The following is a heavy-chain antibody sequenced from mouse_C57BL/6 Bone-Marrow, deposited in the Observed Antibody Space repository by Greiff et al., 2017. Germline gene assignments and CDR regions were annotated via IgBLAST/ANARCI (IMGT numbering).Heavy chain of an antibody. V-gene: IGHV1-64*01. Sequence: VQLQQPGAELVKPGASVKLSCKASGYTFTSYWMHWVKQRPGQGLAWIGMIHPNSGSTNYNEKFKSKATLTVDKSSSTAYMQLSSLTSEDSAVYYCARRDYYYGTPNEWGTGTTVTGSS. CDR1: GYTFTSYW. J-gene: IGHJ1*03. CDR2: IHPNSGST. CDR3: ARRDYYYGTPNE. D-gene: IGHD1-1*01.